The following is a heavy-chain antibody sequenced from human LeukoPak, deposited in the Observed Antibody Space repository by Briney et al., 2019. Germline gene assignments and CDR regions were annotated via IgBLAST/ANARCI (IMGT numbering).Heavy chain of an antibody. V-gene: IGHV3-30*18. D-gene: IGHD5-18*01. CDR3: AKGRGYSYGHGDY. CDR1: GFTFSSYG. J-gene: IGHJ4*02. Sequence: HGGSLRLSCAASGFTFSSYGMHWVRQAPGKGLEWVAVISYDGSNKYYADSVKGRFTISRDNSKNTLYLQMNSLRAEDTAVYYCAKGRGYSYGHGDYWGQGTLVTVSS. CDR2: ISYDGSNK.